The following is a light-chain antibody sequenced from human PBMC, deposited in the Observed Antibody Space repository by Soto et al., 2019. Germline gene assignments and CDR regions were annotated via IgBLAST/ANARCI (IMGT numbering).Light chain of an antibody. CDR3: SSYAGSKNLV. Sequence: QSVLTQPPSASGSPGQSVTISCTGTSSDVGGYNYVSWYQQHPGKAPKLMIYEVSKRPSGVPDRFSGSKSGNTASLTVSGLKAEDEADYYCSSYAGSKNLVFGGGTKVTVL. CDR2: EVS. V-gene: IGLV2-8*01. J-gene: IGLJ2*01. CDR1: SSDVGGYNY.